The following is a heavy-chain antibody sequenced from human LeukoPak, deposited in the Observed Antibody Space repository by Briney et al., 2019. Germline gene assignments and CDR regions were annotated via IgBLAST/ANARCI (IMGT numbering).Heavy chain of an antibody. CDR3: ARDLEDSSPFGAFDM. CDR1: GFTFSNYG. V-gene: IGHV3-33*01. CDR2: IWFDGIRK. J-gene: IGHJ3*02. D-gene: IGHD3-22*01. Sequence: PGRSLRLSCAASGFTFSNYGMHWVRQVTGKGLEWVAAIWFDGIRKYYADSVKGRLTISRDNSKNTLYLQMNSLRAEDTAVYYCARDLEDSSPFGAFDMWGQGTMVTVSS.